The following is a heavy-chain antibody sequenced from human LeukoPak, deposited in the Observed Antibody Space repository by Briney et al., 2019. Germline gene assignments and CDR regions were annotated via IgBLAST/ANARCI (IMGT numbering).Heavy chain of an antibody. J-gene: IGHJ4*02. CDR1: GGSISSGGYS. Sequence: SETLSLTCAVSGGSISSGGYSWSWIRQPPGKGLEWIGYIYYSGSTYYNPSLRSRVTISVDTSKNQFSLKLSSVTAADTAVYYCARDPHGSGSDGFDYWGQGTLVTDSS. CDR3: ARDPHGSGSDGFDY. D-gene: IGHD3-10*01. CDR2: IYYSGST. V-gene: IGHV4-30-4*07.